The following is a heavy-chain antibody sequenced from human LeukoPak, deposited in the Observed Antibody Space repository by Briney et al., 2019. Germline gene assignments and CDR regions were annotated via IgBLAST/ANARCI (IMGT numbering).Heavy chain of an antibody. CDR3: ARGVHVVVPAAILPWYFDL. V-gene: IGHV3-30*02. Sequence: PGGSLRLSCAASGFTFNDYAMHWVRQAPGKGLEWVAFLRYDGSIKSYADSVKGRFTISRDNSKNTLSLQMNSLRSEDTAVYYCARGVHVVVPAAILPWYFDLWGRGTLVTVSS. D-gene: IGHD2-2*02. CDR1: GFTFNDYA. CDR2: LRYDGSIK. J-gene: IGHJ2*01.